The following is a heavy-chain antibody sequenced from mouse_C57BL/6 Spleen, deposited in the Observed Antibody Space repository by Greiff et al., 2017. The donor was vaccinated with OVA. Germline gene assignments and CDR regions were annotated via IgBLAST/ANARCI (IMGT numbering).Heavy chain of an antibody. CDR1: GYTFTDYN. Sequence: EVMLVESGPELVKPGASVKIPCKASGYTFTDYNMDWVKQSHGKSLEWIGDINPNNGGTIYNQKFKGKATLTVDKSSSTAYMELRSLTSEDTAVYYCARGGWPYWYFDVWGTGTTVTVSS. CDR3: ARGGWPYWYFDV. D-gene: IGHD1-1*02. CDR2: INPNNGGT. V-gene: IGHV1-18*01. J-gene: IGHJ1*03.